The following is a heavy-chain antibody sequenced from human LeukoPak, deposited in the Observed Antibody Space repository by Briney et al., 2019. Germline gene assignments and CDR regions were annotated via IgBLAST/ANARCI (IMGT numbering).Heavy chain of an antibody. CDR3: ARDGSDYYHMDV. J-gene: IGHJ6*03. Sequence: GGSLRLSCAASGFTFSSYDMNWIRQAPGKGLEWVSSISSSSNYIYYADSVKGRFTISRDNAKNTLYLQMNSLRAEDTAVYYCARDGSDYYHMDVWGKGTTVTVSS. CDR2: ISSSSNYI. CDR1: GFTFSSYD. V-gene: IGHV3-21*01. D-gene: IGHD5-12*01.